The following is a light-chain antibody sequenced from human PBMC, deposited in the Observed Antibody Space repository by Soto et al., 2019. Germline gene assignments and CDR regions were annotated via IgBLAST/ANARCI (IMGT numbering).Light chain of an antibody. Sequence: RASQRVSRKLACNQQTRGQAPRVLIYGASTMATGGPARFSGSGSGTEFTLTISNLQSEYFAVYHFQQYEKWTRTFGQGTKVDIK. CDR1: QRVSRK. CDR2: GAS. J-gene: IGKJ1*01. CDR3: QQYEKWTRT. V-gene: IGKV3-15*01.